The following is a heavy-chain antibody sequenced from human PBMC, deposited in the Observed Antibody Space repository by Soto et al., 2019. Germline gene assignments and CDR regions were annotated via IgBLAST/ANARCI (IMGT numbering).Heavy chain of an antibody. Sequence: QVQLVESGGGVVQPGRSLRLSCAASGFTFSSHGFHWVRQAPGKGLEWVAGTWYDGSVEYYADSVKGRFTISRDNSKNTVYLQMNSLRAEDTAIYYCAGGGTTLAGWGVQANYFDYWGQGTLVTVSS. CDR2: TWYDGSVE. V-gene: IGHV3-33*01. CDR1: GFTFSSHG. D-gene: IGHD3-9*01. CDR3: AGGGTTLAGWGVQANYFDY. J-gene: IGHJ4*02.